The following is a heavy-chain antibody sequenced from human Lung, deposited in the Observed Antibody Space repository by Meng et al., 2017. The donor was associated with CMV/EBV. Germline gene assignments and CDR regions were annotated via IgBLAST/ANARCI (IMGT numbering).Heavy chain of an antibody. CDR3: ARLRLELDY. J-gene: IGHJ4*02. V-gene: IGHV1-18*01. CDR1: GYTFTGYG. CDR2: ISAYNGNT. Sequence: ASVTVSCKASGYTFTGYGIHWVRQAPGQGLEWMGWISAYNGNTNYAQKLQGRVTMTTDTSTSTAYMELRRLRSDDTAVYYCARLRLELDYWGQGTLVTVSS.